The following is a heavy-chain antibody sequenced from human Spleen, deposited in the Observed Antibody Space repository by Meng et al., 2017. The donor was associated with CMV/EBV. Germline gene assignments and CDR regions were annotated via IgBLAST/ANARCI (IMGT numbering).Heavy chain of an antibody. CDR2: IYWDDDK. CDR1: GCSLTTSRVG. V-gene: IGHV2-5*02. D-gene: IGHD3-22*01. Sequence: QITLKESGPTLVKPTQTLTLTCTFSGCSLTTSRVGVGWIRQSPGKALEWPALIYWDDDKRYSPSLNSRLTITKDTSKNQVVLTMINMDPVDTATYYCAHRAVITLHFDYWGQGTLVTVSS. CDR3: AHRAVITLHFDY. J-gene: IGHJ4*02.